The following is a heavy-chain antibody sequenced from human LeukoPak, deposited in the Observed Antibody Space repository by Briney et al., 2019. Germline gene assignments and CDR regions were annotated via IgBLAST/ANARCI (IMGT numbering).Heavy chain of an antibody. D-gene: IGHD3-10*01. J-gene: IGHJ6*02. CDR1: GGSISRSTYY. Sequence: SETLSLTCTVSGGSISRSTYYWGWFRQPPGKGLEWIGTIYHSGSTNYNPSLKSRVTISVDTSKNQFSLKLSSVTAADTAVYYCARGRMVRGVIPLLWYGMDVWGQGTTVTVSS. V-gene: IGHV4-39*07. CDR3: ARGRMVRGVIPLLWYGMDV. CDR2: IYHSGST.